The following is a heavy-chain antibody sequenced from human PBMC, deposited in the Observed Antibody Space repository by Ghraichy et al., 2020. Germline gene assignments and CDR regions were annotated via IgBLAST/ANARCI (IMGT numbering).Heavy chain of an antibody. CDR3: ARDRVVTLNNYYYYGMDV. Sequence: SETLSLTCVVSGGSISSSEYYWGWIRQPPGKGLEWIGYVYSSGSTYYNPSLESRVIISIDTSKNQFSLKLSSVTAADTAVYYCARDRVVTLNNYYYYGMDVWGQGTTVIVSS. CDR1: GGSISSSEYY. J-gene: IGHJ6*02. CDR2: VYSSGST. V-gene: IGHV4-31*11. D-gene: IGHD3-22*01.